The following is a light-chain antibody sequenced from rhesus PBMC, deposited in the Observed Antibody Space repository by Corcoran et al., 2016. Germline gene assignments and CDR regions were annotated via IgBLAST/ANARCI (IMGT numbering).Light chain of an antibody. CDR1: QSISSW. V-gene: IGKV1-22*01. Sequence: DIQMTQSPSSLSASVGDTVTITCRASQSISSWLAWYQQKPGKAPKLLSYKAFSLQSGVPSRFSGRGAGTDFTLTISSLQSEDFATYYCQQYSSSPWTFGQGTKVEIK. CDR2: KAF. J-gene: IGKJ1*01. CDR3: QQYSSSPWT.